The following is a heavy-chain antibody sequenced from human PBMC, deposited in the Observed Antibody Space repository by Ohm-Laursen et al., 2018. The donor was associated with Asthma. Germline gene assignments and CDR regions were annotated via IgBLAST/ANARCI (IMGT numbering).Heavy chain of an antibody. Sequence: TLSLTCTVSGGSISSGGYYWSWIRQHPGKGLEWIGYIYYSGSTYSNPSLKSRVTISVDTSKNQFSLKLSSVTAADTAVYYCARVYYDSSGYYPSGFDYWGQGTLVTVSS. CDR1: GGSISSGGYY. CDR3: ARVYYDSSGYYPSGFDY. CDR2: IYYSGST. J-gene: IGHJ4*02. V-gene: IGHV4-31*03. D-gene: IGHD3-22*01.